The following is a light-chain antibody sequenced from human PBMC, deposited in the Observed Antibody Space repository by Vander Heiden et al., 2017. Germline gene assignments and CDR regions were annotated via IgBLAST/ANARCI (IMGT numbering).Light chain of an antibody. CDR1: RSNIGASYN. J-gene: IGLJ1*01. CDR2: GNS. CDR3: QSYDSSLSGYV. V-gene: IGLV1-40*01. Sequence: SVLTQPPSVSGAPGQRVTISCTGRRSNIGASYNVQWYQQIPGTAPKLLIYGNSNRPSGVPDRFSGSRSGTSASLAITGLQAEDEADYYCQSYDSSLSGYVFGTGTKVTVL.